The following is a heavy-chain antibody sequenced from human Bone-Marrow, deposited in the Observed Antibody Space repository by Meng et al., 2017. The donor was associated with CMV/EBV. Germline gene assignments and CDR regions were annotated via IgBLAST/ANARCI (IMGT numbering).Heavy chain of an antibody. CDR1: GFTFSSYW. V-gene: IGHV3-7*01. Sequence: GGSLRLSCAASGFTFSSYWMSWVRQAPGKGLEWVANIKEDGSEKYYVDSVRGRFTISRDNAENSLYLQMNSLRAEDTAVYYCARFLVWYQLLFDYWGQGTLVTVSS. CDR3: ARFLVWYQLLFDY. J-gene: IGHJ4*02. D-gene: IGHD2-2*01. CDR2: IKEDGSEK.